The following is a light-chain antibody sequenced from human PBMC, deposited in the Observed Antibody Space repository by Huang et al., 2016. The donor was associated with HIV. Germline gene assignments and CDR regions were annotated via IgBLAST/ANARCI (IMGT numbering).Light chain of an antibody. J-gene: IGKJ2*01. CDR2: LGS. CDR3: MQALQTPYT. CDR1: QSLLHSTENNY. Sequence: DIVMTQSPLSLAVTAGDRASISCRSSQSLLHSTENNYLDWYLQKPGQSPHLLIYLGSYRASGVSDRFTGSGSGTNFTLGISGVEAEDAGVYYCMQALQTPYTFGQGTKLEI. V-gene: IGKV2-28*01.